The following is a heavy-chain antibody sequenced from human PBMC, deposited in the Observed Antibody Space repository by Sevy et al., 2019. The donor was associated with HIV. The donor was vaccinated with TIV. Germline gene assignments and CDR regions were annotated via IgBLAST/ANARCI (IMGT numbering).Heavy chain of an antibody. CDR2: FDPEDGET. CDR3: APXNXXGXXXXXXX. Sequence: ASVKVSCXVSGYTLXXXSXHWVRQAPGRGLEXMGGFDPEDGETIYEQEFQGRVTMTEDTSTDPAYMELGSLRSADTDVYYCAPXNXXGXXXXXXXWGXXTLVTVSS. J-gene: IGHJ4*01. CDR1: GYTLXXXS. V-gene: IGHV1-24*01.